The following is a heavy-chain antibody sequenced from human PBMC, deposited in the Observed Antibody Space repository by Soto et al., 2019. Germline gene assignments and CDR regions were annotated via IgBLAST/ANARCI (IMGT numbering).Heavy chain of an antibody. D-gene: IGHD2-21*01. Sequence: PSETLSLTCAVYGGSFSGYYWSWIRQPPGKGLEWIGEINHSGSTNYNPSLKSRVTISVDTSKNQFSLKLSSVTAADTAVYYCARRIPFGYGMGVWGQRTTVTVSS. CDR2: INHSGST. J-gene: IGHJ6*02. CDR1: GGSFSGYY. CDR3: ARRIPFGYGMGV. V-gene: IGHV4-34*01.